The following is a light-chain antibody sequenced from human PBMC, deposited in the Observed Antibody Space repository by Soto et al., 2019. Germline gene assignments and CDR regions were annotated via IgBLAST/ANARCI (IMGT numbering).Light chain of an antibody. CDR2: DAS. CDR3: QQYNSYSPWT. V-gene: IGKV1-5*01. J-gene: IGKJ1*01. CDR1: QFMSVW. Sequence: DIQMTQSPSTLSASVGDRVTITCRASQFMSVWLAWYQQKPGTAPKLLIYDASSLESGVPSRFSGSGSGTEFTLTISSLQPDDFATYYCQQYNSYSPWTFGQGTKVEIK.